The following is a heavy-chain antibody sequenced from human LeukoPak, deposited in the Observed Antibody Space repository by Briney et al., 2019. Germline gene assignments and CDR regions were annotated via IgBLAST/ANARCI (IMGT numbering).Heavy chain of an antibody. CDR2: IYSGGST. CDR1: GVTVGINS. V-gene: IGHV3-53*01. Sequence: GGSLRLSCAASGVTVGINSMSWARQSPGKGLEWVSVIYSGGSTYNADSVNGRFTVSRGNSRNTLFLQMNNLGAEDTALYFCASAREYCGSAECYEYFQHWGQGTLVIVSS. D-gene: IGHD2-21*01. J-gene: IGHJ1*01. CDR3: ASAREYCGSAECYEYFQH.